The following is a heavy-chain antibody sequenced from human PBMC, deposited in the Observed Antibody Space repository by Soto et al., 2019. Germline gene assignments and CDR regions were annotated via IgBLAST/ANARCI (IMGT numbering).Heavy chain of an antibody. V-gene: IGHV4-39*01. CDR2: IYYSGST. D-gene: IGHD3-3*01. CDR1: GGSISSSSYY. J-gene: IGHJ6*03. Sequence: QLQLQESGPGLVKPSETLSLTCTVSGGSISSSSYYWGWIRQPPGKGLEWIGSIYYSGSTYYNPSLKSRVTISVDTSKNQFSLKLSSVTAADTAVYYCARHPLVNRGGYDFWSVPYYMDVWGKGTTVTVSS. CDR3: ARHPLVNRGGYDFWSVPYYMDV.